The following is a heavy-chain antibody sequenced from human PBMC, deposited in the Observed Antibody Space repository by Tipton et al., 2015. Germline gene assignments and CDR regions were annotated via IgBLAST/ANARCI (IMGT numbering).Heavy chain of an antibody. CDR3: ARAVRWPDAMDV. V-gene: IGHV3-30*04. CDR2: IAYDESNK. CDR1: GFTRSGYA. J-gene: IGHJ6*02. Sequence: SLRLSCAASGFTRSGYAMHWVRQAPGRGLEWVAVIAYDESNKDYADSVKGRFTVSRDNSKNTLYLQMNSLRLEDTAVYYCARAVRWPDAMDVWGQGTTVTVAS.